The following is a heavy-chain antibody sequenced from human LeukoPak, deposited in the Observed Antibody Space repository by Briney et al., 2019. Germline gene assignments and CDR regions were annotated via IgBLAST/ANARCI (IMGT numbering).Heavy chain of an antibody. CDR3: ARHGTGYYYYYGMGV. D-gene: IGHD1-1*01. CDR2: IYPGDSDT. J-gene: IGHJ6*02. V-gene: IGHV5-51*01. CDR1: GYSFTSYW. Sequence: GESLQISCKGSGYSFTSYWIGWVRQMPGKGLEWMGIIYPGDSDTRYSPSFQGQVTISADKSISTAYLQWSSLKASDTAMYYCARHGTGYYYYYGMGVWGQGTTVTVSS.